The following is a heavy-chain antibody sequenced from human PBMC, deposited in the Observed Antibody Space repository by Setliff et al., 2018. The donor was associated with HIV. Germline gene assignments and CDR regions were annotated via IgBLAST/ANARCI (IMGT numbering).Heavy chain of an antibody. D-gene: IGHD3-16*01. J-gene: IGHJ5*01. V-gene: IGHV4-59*12. CDR3: AKGGAVSADFDS. Sequence: GSLRLSCAASGFIFSDYWMSWVRQAPGKGLEWIGYIYYTGSTNYNPSLKSRLTISVDTSKNQFSLKLRSVTAADTAVYFCAKGGAVSADFDSWGQGTLVTVSS. CDR2: IYYTGST. CDR1: GFIFSDYW.